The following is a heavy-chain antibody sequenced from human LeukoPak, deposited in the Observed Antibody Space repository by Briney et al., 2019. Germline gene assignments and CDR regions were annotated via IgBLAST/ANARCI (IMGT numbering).Heavy chain of an antibody. CDR1: GFTFSSYS. CDR2: ISSSSSYI. Sequence: GGSLRLSCAASGFTFSSYSMNWVRQAPGKGLEWVSSISSSSSYIYYADSVKGRFTISRDNAKNSLYLQMNSLRAEDTAVYYCARDRGYDILTDYYYYMDVWGKGTTVTISS. V-gene: IGHV3-21*01. J-gene: IGHJ6*03. CDR3: ARDRGYDILTDYYYYMDV. D-gene: IGHD3-9*01.